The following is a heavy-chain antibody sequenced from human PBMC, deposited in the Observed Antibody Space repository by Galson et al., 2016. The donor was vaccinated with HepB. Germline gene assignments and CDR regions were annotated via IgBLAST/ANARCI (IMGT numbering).Heavy chain of an antibody. V-gene: IGHV1-18*01. J-gene: IGHJ4*02. D-gene: IGHD2-21*01. CDR3: ARDWGDARVISDY. CDR2: ISTHNGNT. CDR1: GYTFSSYG. Sequence: SVKVSCKASGYTFSSYGISWLRQAPGQGLEWMGWISTHNGNTHYAQKLQDRVTLTTDTSTTTAYLELRSLKSDDTAVYYCARDWGDARVISDYWGQGTLVTVSS.